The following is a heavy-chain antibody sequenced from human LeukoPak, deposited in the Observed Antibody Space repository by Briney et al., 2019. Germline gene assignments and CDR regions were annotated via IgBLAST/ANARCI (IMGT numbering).Heavy chain of an antibody. Sequence: GESLKISCKGSGYTFHSYWIAWVRQMPGKGLEWMGIIYPGDSDTRYSPSFQGQVTISADKSISTAYLQWSSLKASDTAMYYWSRPRPLDSRGYWIYYWGQGTLGT. V-gene: IGHV5-51*01. CDR3: SRPRPLDSRGYWIYY. D-gene: IGHD3-22*01. CDR2: IYPGDSDT. J-gene: IGHJ4*01. CDR1: GYTFHSYW.